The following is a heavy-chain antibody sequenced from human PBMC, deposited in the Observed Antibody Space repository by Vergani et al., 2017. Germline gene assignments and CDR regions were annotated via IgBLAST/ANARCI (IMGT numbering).Heavy chain of an antibody. D-gene: IGHD6-6*01. Sequence: EVQLVESGGGLVKPGGSLRLSCAASGFTFSRYSMNWVRQAPGKGLEWVSYISSSSSTIYYADSVKGRFTISRDNAKNSLYLQMNSLRAEDTAVYYCARGRAARPGPADYWGQGTLVTVAS. CDR2: ISSSSSTI. CDR3: ARGRAARPGPADY. V-gene: IGHV3-48*01. J-gene: IGHJ4*02. CDR1: GFTFSRYS.